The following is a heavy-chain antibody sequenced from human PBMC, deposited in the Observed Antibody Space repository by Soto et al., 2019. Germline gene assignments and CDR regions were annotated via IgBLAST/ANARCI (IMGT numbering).Heavy chain of an antibody. CDR2: VKDGGHT. J-gene: IGHJ4*02. CDR1: GGSLSGNC. D-gene: IGHD5-12*01. Sequence: QVQLQQWGAGLLKPSETLSLNCVVTGGSLSGNCWSWICQAPGKGLEWIGEVKDGGHTNYSPSLRGRVTISSDTSNNQFSLRLNSVTAADTGVYYCARGQEGVVATHWDQGSLVTVSS. V-gene: IGHV4-34*01. CDR3: ARGQEGVVATH.